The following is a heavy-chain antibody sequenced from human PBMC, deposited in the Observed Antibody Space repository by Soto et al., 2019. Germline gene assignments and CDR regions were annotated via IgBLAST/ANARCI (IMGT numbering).Heavy chain of an antibody. D-gene: IGHD6-6*01. CDR3: AREYSSSSETKQYYFGN. V-gene: IGHV4-34*01. Sequence: ASETLSLTCAVYGGSFSGYYWSWIRQPPGKGLEWIGEINHSGSTNYNPSLKSRVTISVDTSKNQFSLKLSSVTAADTAVYYCAREYSSSSETKQYYFGNWGQGTLVTVSS. CDR1: GGSFSGYY. J-gene: IGHJ4*02. CDR2: INHSGST.